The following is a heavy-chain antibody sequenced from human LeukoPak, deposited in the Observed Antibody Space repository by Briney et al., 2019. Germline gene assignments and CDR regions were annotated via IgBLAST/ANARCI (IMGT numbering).Heavy chain of an antibody. D-gene: IGHD1-20*01. Sequence: ASVKVSCKASGYTFTSYDINWVRQATGQGLEWMGWMNPNSGNTGYAQKFQGRVTMTRNTSISTAYMELSSLRSEDTAVYYCARGGITGTNYYCYYGMDVWGQGTTVTVSS. CDR1: GYTFTSYD. V-gene: IGHV1-8*01. J-gene: IGHJ6*02. CDR3: ARGGITGTNYYCYYGMDV. CDR2: MNPNSGNT.